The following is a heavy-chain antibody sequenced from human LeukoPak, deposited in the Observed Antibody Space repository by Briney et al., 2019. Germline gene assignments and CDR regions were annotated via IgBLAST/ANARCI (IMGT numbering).Heavy chain of an antibody. V-gene: IGHV3-9*01. CDR2: ISWNSGSI. Sequence: GGSLRLSCAASGFTFDDYAMHGVRQAPGKGLEWVSGISWNSGSIGYADSVKGRFTISRDNAKNALYLQMNSLRAEDTALYYCAKDRDGSGSYWGYYFDYWGQGTLVTVSS. D-gene: IGHD3-10*01. CDR1: GFTFDDYA. CDR3: AKDRDGSGSYWGYYFDY. J-gene: IGHJ4*02.